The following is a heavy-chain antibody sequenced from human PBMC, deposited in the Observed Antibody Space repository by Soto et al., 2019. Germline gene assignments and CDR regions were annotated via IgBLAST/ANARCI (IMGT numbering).Heavy chain of an antibody. CDR1: GLTFSDNF. D-gene: IGHD1-26*01. CDR3: ATGTYHADDVYDI. CDR2: INRRSTYT. J-gene: IGHJ3*02. V-gene: IGHV3-11*05. Sequence: VQLVESGGGLVKPGGSLRLSCAASGLTFSDNFMSWIRQAPGKGLEFVSYINRRSTYTDYADSVRGRFTISRDNAKNSLYLEMNSLRVEDTAIYYCATGTYHADDVYDIWGQGTLVTVSS.